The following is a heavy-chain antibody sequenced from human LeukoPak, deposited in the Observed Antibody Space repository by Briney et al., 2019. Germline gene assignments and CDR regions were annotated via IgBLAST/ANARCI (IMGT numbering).Heavy chain of an antibody. D-gene: IGHD4-17*01. V-gene: IGHV1-18*01. Sequence: ASVKVSCKASGYTFTSYGISWVRQAPGQGLEWMGWISAYNGNTNYAQKLQGRVTMTTDTSTSTAYMELRSLRSDDTAVYYCARGYGPDYYYYYGMDVWGQGTTVTVSS. CDR1: GYTFTSYG. CDR3: ARGYGPDYYYYYGMDV. J-gene: IGHJ6*02. CDR2: ISAYNGNT.